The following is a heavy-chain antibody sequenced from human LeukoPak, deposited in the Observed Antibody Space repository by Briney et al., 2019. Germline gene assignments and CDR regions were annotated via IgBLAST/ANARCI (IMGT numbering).Heavy chain of an antibody. CDR2: ISAYNGNT. Sequence: ASVKVSCKASGYTFTSYGISWVRQAPGQGLEWMGWISAYNGNTNYAQKLQGRVTMTTDTSTSTAYMELRSLRSDGTAVYHCAREGITMIVVWDYYGMDVWGQGTTVTVSS. CDR1: GYTFTSYG. V-gene: IGHV1-18*01. CDR3: AREGITMIVVWDYYGMDV. J-gene: IGHJ6*02. D-gene: IGHD3-22*01.